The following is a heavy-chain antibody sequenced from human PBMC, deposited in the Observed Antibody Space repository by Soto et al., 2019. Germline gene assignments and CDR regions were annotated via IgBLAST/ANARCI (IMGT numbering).Heavy chain of an antibody. Sequence: PGGSLRLSCAASGFTFSDYYMSWIRQAPGKGLEWVSYISSSGSTIYYADSVKGRFTISRDNAKNSLYLQMNSLRAEDTAVYYCAKNWDSSGYYFDYWGQGTLVTVSS. V-gene: IGHV3-11*01. CDR2: ISSSGSTI. CDR1: GFTFSDYY. J-gene: IGHJ4*02. D-gene: IGHD3-22*01. CDR3: AKNWDSSGYYFDY.